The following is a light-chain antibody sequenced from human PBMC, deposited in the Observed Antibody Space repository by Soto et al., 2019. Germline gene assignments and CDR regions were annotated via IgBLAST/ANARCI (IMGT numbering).Light chain of an antibody. CDR1: QSVLYSSNNKNY. Sequence: DIVMTQSPDSLAVSLGERATINCKSSQSVLYSSNNKNYLAWFQQKPGQPPKLLIYWASTRESGVPDRFSGSGSGTDFTLTISSLQAEDVAVYYCQQSLSQVTFGGGTKVEIK. V-gene: IGKV4-1*01. CDR3: QQSLSQVT. J-gene: IGKJ4*01. CDR2: WAS.